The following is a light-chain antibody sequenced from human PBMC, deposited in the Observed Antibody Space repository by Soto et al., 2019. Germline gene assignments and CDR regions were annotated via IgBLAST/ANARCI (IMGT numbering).Light chain of an antibody. V-gene: IGKV1-5*03. CDR3: QQYNSYSRT. CDR1: QSIVDL. CDR2: KAS. Sequence: DIQMTQSPSTQSASVGDRVTFACRASQSIVDLLAWYQQKPGKAPKLLIYKASNLESGVPSRFGGSGSGSEFTLTISNLQPDDFATYYCQQYNSYSRTFGQGTKVDIK. J-gene: IGKJ1*01.